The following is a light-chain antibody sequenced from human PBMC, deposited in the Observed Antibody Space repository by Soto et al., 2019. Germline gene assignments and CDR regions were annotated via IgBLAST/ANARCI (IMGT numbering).Light chain of an antibody. CDR3: TSYTSSTPFYV. V-gene: IGLV2-14*02. Sequence: QSVLTQPASVSGSPGQSITIPCTGTSSDVGSNNLVSWYQQHPGKAPKLLIYEGSKRPSGVSHRFSGSKSGDTASLTISGLQAEDEADYYCTSYTSSTPFYVFGTGTKVTVL. CDR1: SSDVGSNNL. CDR2: EGS. J-gene: IGLJ1*01.